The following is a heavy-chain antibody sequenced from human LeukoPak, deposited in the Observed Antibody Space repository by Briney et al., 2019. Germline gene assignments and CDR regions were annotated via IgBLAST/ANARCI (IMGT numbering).Heavy chain of an antibody. D-gene: IGHD3-3*01. CDR3: ATLRPLEWLLND. J-gene: IGHJ4*02. CDR2: MNPNSGNT. V-gene: IGHV1-8*03. Sequence: ASVKVSCKASGYTFTSYDINWVRQATGQGLEWMGWMNPNSGNTGYAQKFQGRVTITRNTSISTAYMELSSLRSEDTAVYYCATLRPLEWLLNDWGQGTLVTVSS. CDR1: GYTFTSYD.